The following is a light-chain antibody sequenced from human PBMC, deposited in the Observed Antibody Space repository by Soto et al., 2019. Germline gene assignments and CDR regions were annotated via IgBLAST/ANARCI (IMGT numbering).Light chain of an antibody. CDR1: QSVGSC. CDR2: DAS. V-gene: IGKV3-11*01. CDR3: QQRSNWPPAT. J-gene: IGKJ2*01. Sequence: EIVLTQSPATLSLSPGERATLSCRASQSVGSCLAWYQQKPGQAPRLLIYDASNRATGIPARFSGSGSGTDFTLTISSLEPEDFAVYYCQQRSNWPPATFGQGTKLEIK.